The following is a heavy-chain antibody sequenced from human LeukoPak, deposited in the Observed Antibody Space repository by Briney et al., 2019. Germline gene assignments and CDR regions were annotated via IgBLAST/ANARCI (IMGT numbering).Heavy chain of an antibody. CDR3: VRDQSPYCGGDCFGSRPSSAFDI. CDR1: GFTFSSYG. D-gene: IGHD2-21*02. Sequence: GGSLRLSCAASGFTFSSYGMHWVRQAPGKGLEWVAVIWYDGSNKYYADSVKGRFTISRDNSKNTPFLQMNSLRAEDTAVYYCVRDQSPYCGGDCFGSRPSSAFDIWGQGTMVTVSS. J-gene: IGHJ3*02. CDR2: IWYDGSNK. V-gene: IGHV3-33*01.